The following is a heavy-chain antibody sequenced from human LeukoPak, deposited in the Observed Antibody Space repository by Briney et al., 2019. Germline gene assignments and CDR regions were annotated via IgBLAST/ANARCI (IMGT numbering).Heavy chain of an antibody. Sequence: AETLSLTCAVWGGFLRGYYWSGTRQPPGKGGEGIGELNHSGSTNYTPYLTSRVTISVDTSKNQFSLKLSSLTAADTAVYYCARDRSGYGSGSYYPHFDYWGQGTLVTVSS. CDR3: ARDRSGYGSGSYYPHFDY. V-gene: IGHV4-34*01. J-gene: IGHJ4*02. CDR1: GGFLRGYY. D-gene: IGHD3-10*01. CDR2: LNHSGST.